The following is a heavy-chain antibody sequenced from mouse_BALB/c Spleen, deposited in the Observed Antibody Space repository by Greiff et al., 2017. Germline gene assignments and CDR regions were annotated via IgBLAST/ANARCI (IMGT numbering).Heavy chain of an antibody. D-gene: IGHD3-1*01. V-gene: IGHV10-1*02. CDR2: IRSKSNNYAT. CDR3: VRDSSGYAWFAY. J-gene: IGHJ3*01. Sequence: EVKLMESGGGLVQPKGSLKLSCAASGFTFNTYAMNWVRQAPGKGLEWVARIRSKSNNYATYYADSVKDRFTISRDDSQSMLYLQMNNLKTEDTAMYYCVRDSSGYAWFAYWGQGTLVTVSA. CDR1: GFTFNTYA.